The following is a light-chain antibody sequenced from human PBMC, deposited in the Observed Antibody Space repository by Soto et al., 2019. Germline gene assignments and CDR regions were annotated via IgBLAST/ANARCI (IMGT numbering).Light chain of an antibody. Sequence: QSALTQPASVSGSPGQSITISCTGTSSDVGNYNLVSWYQQHPGKAPKLMIFEVSNRPSGVSNRFSGSKSRNTASLTISGLQAEDEADYYCISYTTSSTSYVFGTGTKLTVL. J-gene: IGLJ1*01. CDR1: SSDVGNYNL. CDR3: ISYTTSSTSYV. V-gene: IGLV2-14*02. CDR2: EVS.